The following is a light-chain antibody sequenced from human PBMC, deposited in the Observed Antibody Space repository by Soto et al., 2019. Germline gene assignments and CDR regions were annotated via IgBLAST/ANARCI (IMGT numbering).Light chain of an antibody. J-gene: IGKJ1*01. CDR2: DSS. CDR1: QSFGNN. V-gene: IGKV3-11*01. CDR3: KQRGDWPRT. Sequence: EIVLTQSPATLSLSPGERATLSCRASQSFGNNLAWYQQKPGQAPRLLIYDSSTRATGIPPRFSGSGSGTDFTLTISSLEPADFAVYYCKQRGDWPRTFGQGTKVEIK.